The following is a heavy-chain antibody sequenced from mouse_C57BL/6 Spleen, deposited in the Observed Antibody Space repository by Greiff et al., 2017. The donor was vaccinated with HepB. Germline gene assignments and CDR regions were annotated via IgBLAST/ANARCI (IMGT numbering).Heavy chain of an antibody. CDR3: AAYYSKGAYAMDY. CDR2: IYPGDGDT. CDR1: GYAFSSSW. J-gene: IGHJ4*01. Sequence: VQLQQSGPELVKPGASVKISCKASGYAFSSSWMNWVKQRPGKGLEWIGRIYPGDGDTNYNGKFKGKATLTADKSSSTAYMQLSSLTSEDSAVYFCAAYYSKGAYAMDYWGQGTSVTVSS. V-gene: IGHV1-82*01. D-gene: IGHD2-5*01.